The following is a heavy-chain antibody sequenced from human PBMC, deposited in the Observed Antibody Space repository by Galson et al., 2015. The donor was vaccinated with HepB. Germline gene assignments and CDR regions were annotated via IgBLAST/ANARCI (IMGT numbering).Heavy chain of an antibody. V-gene: IGHV1-69*13. Sequence: SVKVSCKASGGTFSSYAISWVRQAPGQGLEWMGGIIPIFGTANYAQKFQGRVTITADESTSTAYMELSSLRSEDTAVYYCARDLVGATDDAFDIWGPGTMVTVSS. D-gene: IGHD1-26*01. CDR1: GGTFSSYA. CDR2: IIPIFGTA. CDR3: ARDLVGATDDAFDI. J-gene: IGHJ3*02.